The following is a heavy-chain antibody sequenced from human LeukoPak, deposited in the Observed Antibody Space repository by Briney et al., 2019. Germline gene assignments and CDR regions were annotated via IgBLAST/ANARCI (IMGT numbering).Heavy chain of an antibody. CDR1: GGSFSGYY. V-gene: IGHV4-34*01. CDR3: ARGNYYYYGMDV. Sequence: SETLSFTCAVYGGSFSGYYWSWIRQPPGKGLEWIGEINHSGSTNYNPSLKSRVTISVDTSKNQFSLKLNSVTAADTAVYYCARGNYYYYGMDVWGQGTTVTVSS. CDR2: INHSGST. J-gene: IGHJ6*02.